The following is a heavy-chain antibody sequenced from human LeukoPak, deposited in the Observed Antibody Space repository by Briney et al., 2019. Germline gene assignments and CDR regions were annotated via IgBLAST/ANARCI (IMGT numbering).Heavy chain of an antibody. V-gene: IGHV1-2*02. Sequence: ASVKVSCKASGYTFTAFYLNWVRQAPGQGLEWVGWINPNSGDTNYAQNFQGRVTMTRDTSISTAYMELSSLKSDDTAVYYCARDRNSGSSLDIWGQGTMLTVSS. CDR2: INPNSGDT. CDR1: GYTFTAFY. D-gene: IGHD6-6*01. J-gene: IGHJ3*02. CDR3: ARDRNSGSSLDI.